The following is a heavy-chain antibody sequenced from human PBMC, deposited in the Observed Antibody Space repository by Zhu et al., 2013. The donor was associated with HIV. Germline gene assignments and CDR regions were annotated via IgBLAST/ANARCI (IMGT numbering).Heavy chain of an antibody. J-gene: IGHJ4*02. Sequence: QVQLVQSGVEVKKPGSSVKVSCKASGYTFTGYYMHWVRQAPGQGLEWMGIINPSGGSTSYAQKFQGRVTMTRDTSTSTVYMELSRLRSDDTAVYYCARDRNWGSGGYFDYWGQGTLVTVSS. CDR1: GYTFTGYY. CDR2: INPSGGST. CDR3: ARDRNWGSGGYFDY. V-gene: IGHV1-46*01. D-gene: IGHD7-27*01.